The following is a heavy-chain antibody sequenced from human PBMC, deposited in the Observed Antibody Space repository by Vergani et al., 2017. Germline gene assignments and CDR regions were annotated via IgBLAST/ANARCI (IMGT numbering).Heavy chain of an antibody. Sequence: QVQLQESGPGLVKPSETLSLTFTVSNYSLSRGYFWGWIRRPPGKGLEWIASFHHTGMTYHNPTLKSRVTISVDTSKNLIPLKRNSVTAADTALYYCARHGGSGNFYHLFDSWGQGTLVTVSS. CDR3: ARHGGSGNFYHLFDS. CDR2: FHHTGMT. D-gene: IGHD2-2*01. V-gene: IGHV4-38-2*02. J-gene: IGHJ4*02. CDR1: NYSLSRGYF.